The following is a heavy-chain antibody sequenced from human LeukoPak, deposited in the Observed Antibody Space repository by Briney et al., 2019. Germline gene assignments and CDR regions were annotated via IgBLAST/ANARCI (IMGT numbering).Heavy chain of an antibody. Sequence: GGSLRLSCVASGFTFSDYAMNWVRQVPGKGLEWVSYISSSGRTIYYADSVKGRFTISRDNAKNSLYLQMSSLRTEDTAVYYCSSSTAIGYWGQGTLVTVSS. CDR2: ISSSGRTI. J-gene: IGHJ4*02. CDR1: GFTFSDYA. CDR3: SSSTAIGY. V-gene: IGHV3-48*03.